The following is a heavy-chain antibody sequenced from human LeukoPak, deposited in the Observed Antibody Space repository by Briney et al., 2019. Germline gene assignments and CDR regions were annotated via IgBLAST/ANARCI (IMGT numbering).Heavy chain of an antibody. CDR3: ARVSYYYDSSGYYYSFDAFDI. Sequence: ASVKVSCKASGYTFTSYGISWVRQAPGQGLEWMGWISAYNGNTNYAQKLQGRVTMTTDTSTSTAYMELRSLRSDDTAVYYCARVSYYYDSSGYYYSFDAFDIWGQGTMVTVSS. CDR1: GYTFTSYG. CDR2: ISAYNGNT. V-gene: IGHV1-18*01. D-gene: IGHD3-22*01. J-gene: IGHJ3*02.